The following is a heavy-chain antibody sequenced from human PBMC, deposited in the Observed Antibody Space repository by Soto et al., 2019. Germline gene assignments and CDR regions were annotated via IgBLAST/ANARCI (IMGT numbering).Heavy chain of an antibody. D-gene: IGHD6-13*01. CDR3: ARGYSSSWYYHWYFDL. CDR2: IYYSGRT. J-gene: IGHJ2*01. CDR1: GGSVSSGSYY. V-gene: IGHV4-61*01. Sequence: QVQLQESGPGLVKPSETLSLTCTVSGGSVSSGSYYWSWIRQPPGKGLEWIGYIYYSGRTNYNPSLKSLITKSEDTSNNQYSMQQSSVAAADTAVYYCARGYSSSWYYHWYFDLWGRGALVTVSS.